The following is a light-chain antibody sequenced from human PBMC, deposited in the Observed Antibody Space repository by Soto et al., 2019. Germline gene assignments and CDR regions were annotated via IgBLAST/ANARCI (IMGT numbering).Light chain of an antibody. CDR3: QQYGTSPRT. CDR2: GVS. J-gene: IGKJ1*01. Sequence: EFVLTHSPGTLSLSPGERATLSCRASQSLANSFIAWYQQKPGQAPRLLIYGVSTRATGIPDRFSGSGSGTDFTLTISRLDPEDFTVYYCQQYGTSPRTFGQGTKVDIK. CDR1: QSLANSF. V-gene: IGKV3-20*01.